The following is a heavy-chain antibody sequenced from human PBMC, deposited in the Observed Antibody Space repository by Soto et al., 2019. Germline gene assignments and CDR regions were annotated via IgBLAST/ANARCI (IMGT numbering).Heavy chain of an antibody. D-gene: IGHD3-3*01. Sequence: QVQLQQSGPGLVKPSQTLSLTCTVSGGSIISDGFYWHWIRQHPGKGLEWLGYIYYSGTTYYTPSLESRLSMSVDTSKNQFSLELRSVTAADTAVYYCARARWGFGIDYWGRGTLVTVSS. CDR3: ARARWGFGIDY. V-gene: IGHV4-31*03. J-gene: IGHJ4*02. CDR2: IYYSGTT. CDR1: GGSIISDGFY.